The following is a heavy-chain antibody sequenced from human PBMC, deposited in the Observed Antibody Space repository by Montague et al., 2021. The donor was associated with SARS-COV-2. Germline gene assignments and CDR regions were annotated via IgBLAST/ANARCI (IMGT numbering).Heavy chain of an antibody. CDR2: ITYDGIDK. CDR3: ARLRDGVVPSPILGIGSYFTYYSLGV. V-gene: IGHV3-30*04. Sequence: SLRLSCAASGFIFSNFAFHWVRQAPGKGLEWVAIITYDGIDKFYADSVKGRFTISRDNSKNTLYLRLNSLTPEDTAVYYCARLRDGVVPSPILGIGSYFTYYSLGVWGQGTTVTVS. D-gene: IGHD2-15*01. J-gene: IGHJ6*01. CDR1: GFIFSNFA.